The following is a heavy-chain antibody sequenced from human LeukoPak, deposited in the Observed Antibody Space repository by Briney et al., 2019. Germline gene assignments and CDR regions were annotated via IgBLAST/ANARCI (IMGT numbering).Heavy chain of an antibody. CDR2: ISSSGSII. D-gene: IGHD3-22*01. CDR1: GFTFSDYC. J-gene: IGHJ1*01. V-gene: IGHV3-11*01. Sequence: PGGSLRLSCAASGFTFSDYCMSWIRQAPGKGLEWVSYISSSGSIIYYADSVKGRFTISRDNAKNSMYLQMNSLRAEDTAVYYCARGKYDSSPFLQHWGQGTLVTVSS. CDR3: ARGKYDSSPFLQH.